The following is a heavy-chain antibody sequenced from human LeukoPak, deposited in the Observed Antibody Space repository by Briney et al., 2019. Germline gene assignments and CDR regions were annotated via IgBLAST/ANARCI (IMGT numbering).Heavy chain of an antibody. Sequence: PGGSLRLSCAASGFTVSSNYMSWVRQAPGKGLEWVSVIYSGGSTYYADSVKGRFTISRDNSKNTLYLQMNSLRAEDTAVYYCARANTLYRAAPNWFDPWGQGTLVTVSS. CDR1: GFTVSSNY. CDR2: IYSGGST. J-gene: IGHJ5*02. V-gene: IGHV3-53*01. CDR3: ARANTLYRAAPNWFDP. D-gene: IGHD3-16*01.